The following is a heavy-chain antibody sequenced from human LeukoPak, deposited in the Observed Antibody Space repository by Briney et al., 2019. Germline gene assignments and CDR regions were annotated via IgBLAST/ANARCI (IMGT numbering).Heavy chain of an antibody. V-gene: IGHV4-30-4*01. Sequence: PSETLSLTCTVSGGSISSGDYYWSWIRQPPGKGLEWIGYIYYSGSTYYNPSLKSRVTISVDTSKNQFSLKLSSVTAADTAVYYCARDRINAGETFNWFDPWGQGTLVTVSS. CDR2: IYYSGST. CDR1: GGSISSGDYY. J-gene: IGHJ5*02. D-gene: IGHD2-21*01. CDR3: ARDRINAGETFNWFDP.